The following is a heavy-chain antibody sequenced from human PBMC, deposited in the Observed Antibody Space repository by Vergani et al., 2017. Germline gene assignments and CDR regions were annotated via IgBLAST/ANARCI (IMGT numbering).Heavy chain of an antibody. Sequence: EVQLVESGGGLVKPGGSLRLSCAASGFTFSNAWMSWVRQAPGKGLEWVGRIKSKTDGGTTDYAAPVKGRFTISRDDSKNTLYLQMNSLKTEDTAVYYCTTSXLLRYSSALYGMDVWGQGTTVTVSS. CDR3: TTSXLLRYSSALYGMDV. CDR1: GFTFSNAW. D-gene: IGHD3-9*01. CDR2: IKSKTDGGTT. V-gene: IGHV3-15*01. J-gene: IGHJ6*02.